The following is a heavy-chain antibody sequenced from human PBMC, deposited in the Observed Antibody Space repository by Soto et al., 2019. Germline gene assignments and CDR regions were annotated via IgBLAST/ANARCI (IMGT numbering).Heavy chain of an antibody. CDR1: GFTFSSYG. V-gene: IGHV3-33*01. CDR2: IWYDGSNK. J-gene: IGHJ4*02. Sequence: AGGSLRLSCAASGFTFSSYGMHWVRQAPGKGLEWVAVIWYDGSNKYYADSVKGRFTISRDNSKNTLYLQMNSLRAEDTAVYYCARTTYYSSGWYKFWGQGTLVTVSS. D-gene: IGHD6-19*01. CDR3: ARTTYYSSGWYKF.